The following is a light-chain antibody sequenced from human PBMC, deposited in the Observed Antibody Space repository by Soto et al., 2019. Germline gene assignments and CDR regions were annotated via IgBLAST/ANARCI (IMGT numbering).Light chain of an antibody. Sequence: QSALTQPPSASRSPGQSVTISCTGTSTDVGGYDYVSWYQQHPGKVPKLMIYEVNKRTSGVPDRFSGSKSGNTASLTVSGLQPEDEADYYCTSYAGGNNVFGTGTKLTVL. V-gene: IGLV2-8*02. CDR2: EVN. CDR3: TSYAGGNNV. CDR1: STDVGGYDY. J-gene: IGLJ1*01.